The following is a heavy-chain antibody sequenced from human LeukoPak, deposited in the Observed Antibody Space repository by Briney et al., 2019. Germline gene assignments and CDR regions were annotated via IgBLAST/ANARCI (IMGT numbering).Heavy chain of an antibody. CDR3: AARGDSSGWSLYYYYYGMDV. Sequence: PSETLSLTCTVSGGSIRSSYYYWGWIRQPPGKGLEWIGSIYDSGSTYYNPSLKSRVTISVDTSKNQFSLKLSSVTAADTAVYYCAARGDSSGWSLYYYYYGMDVWGQGTTVTVSS. CDR2: IYDSGST. CDR1: GGSIRSSYYY. D-gene: IGHD6-19*01. V-gene: IGHV4-39*07. J-gene: IGHJ6*02.